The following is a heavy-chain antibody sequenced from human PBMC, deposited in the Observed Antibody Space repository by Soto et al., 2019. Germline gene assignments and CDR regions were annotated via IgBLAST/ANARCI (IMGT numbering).Heavy chain of an antibody. J-gene: IGHJ5*01. D-gene: IGHD1-26*01. CDR1: RFIFSDFA. V-gene: IGHV3-23*01. CDR3: AKDAVPYNGKWDWFDS. Sequence: DVQLLESGGGLVQSGGSLTLSCAASRFIFSDFAMSWVRRAPGKGLEWVSAIGGGGTDTYYADSVKGRFTISRDNSKNTLYLQMNSLRDEDTAVYYCAKDAVPYNGKWDWFDSWGQGTLVTVSS. CDR2: IGGGGTDT.